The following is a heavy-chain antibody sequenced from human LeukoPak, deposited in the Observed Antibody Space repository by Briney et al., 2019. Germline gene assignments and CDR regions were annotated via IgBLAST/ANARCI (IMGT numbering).Heavy chain of an antibody. V-gene: IGHV3-74*01. CDR1: GFTFSTYW. CDR2: INSDGSST. J-gene: IGHJ3*02. Sequence: PGGSLRLSCAASGFTFSTYWMHWVRQAPGKGLVWVSRINSDGSSTRYADSVKGRFTISRDNAKNTLYLQMNSLRAEDTAVYYCARDLRTTGAFDIWDQGTMVTVSS. D-gene: IGHD4-17*01. CDR3: ARDLRTTGAFDI.